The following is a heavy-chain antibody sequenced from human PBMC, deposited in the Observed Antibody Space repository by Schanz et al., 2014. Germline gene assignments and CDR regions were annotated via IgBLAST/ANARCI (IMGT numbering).Heavy chain of an antibody. J-gene: IGHJ3*02. V-gene: IGHV1-46*01. CDR1: GYTFVSYS. D-gene: IGHD2-2*01. Sequence: QVQLVQSGAEVKKPGASVKVSCKASGYTFVSYSMHWVRQAPGQGLEWMGIINPSGGGTSYALRFQDRVTVTRDTSRSTVYMELSSLRYEDTAVYYCARGTMPGTFDIWRQGTMVTVSS. CDR3: ARGTMPGTFDI. CDR2: INPSGGGT.